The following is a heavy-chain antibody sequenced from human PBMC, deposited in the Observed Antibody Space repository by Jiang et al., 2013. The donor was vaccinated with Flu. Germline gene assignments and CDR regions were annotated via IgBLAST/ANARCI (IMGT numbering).Heavy chain of an antibody. D-gene: IGHD1-26*01. CDR3: ARGGGSYTSFGAFDI. V-gene: IGHV3-48*03. Sequence: QLLESGGGLVQPGGSLRLSCAASGFTFSSYEMNWVRQAPGKGLEWVSYISSSGSTIYYADSVKGRFTISRDNAKNSLYLQMNSLRAEDTAVYYCARGGGSYTSFGAFDIWGQGTMVTVSS. CDR1: GFTFSSYE. CDR2: ISSSGSTI. J-gene: IGHJ3*02.